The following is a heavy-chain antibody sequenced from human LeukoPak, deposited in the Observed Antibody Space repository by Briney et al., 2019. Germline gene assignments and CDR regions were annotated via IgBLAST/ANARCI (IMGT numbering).Heavy chain of an antibody. J-gene: IGHJ5*02. V-gene: IGHV1-2*02. CDR2: IKPKSGDT. D-gene: IGHD3-22*01. CDR1: GYTFIGYY. Sequence: ASVKVSCKASGYTFIGYYIHWVRQAPGQGLEWMGWIKPKSGDTNYAQRFQGRVTMTRDTSISTAYMELSGLTIDDTADSYCARGIVDNNGWYHCDLWGQGTLVTVSS. CDR3: ARGIVDNNGWYHCDL.